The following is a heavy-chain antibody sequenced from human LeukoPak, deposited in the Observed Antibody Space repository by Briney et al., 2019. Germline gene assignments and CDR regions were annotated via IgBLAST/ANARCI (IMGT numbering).Heavy chain of an antibody. CDR3: ASRPNLYCSHGVCYISDY. Sequence: MPSETLSLTCAVSGGSIGSDNWWTWVRQPPGKGLEWIGEIYHSGSTNYNPSLKSRVTISVDKSKNQFSLKLSSVTAADTAVYYCASRPNLYCSHGVCYISDYWGQGTLVTVSS. V-gene: IGHV4-4*02. CDR1: GGSIGSDNW. J-gene: IGHJ4*02. CDR2: IYHSGST. D-gene: IGHD2-8*01.